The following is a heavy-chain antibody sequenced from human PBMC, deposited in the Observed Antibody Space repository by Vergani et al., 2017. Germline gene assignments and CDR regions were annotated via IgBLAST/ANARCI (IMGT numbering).Heavy chain of an antibody. V-gene: IGHV4-61*02. D-gene: IGHD6-13*01. CDR2: IYTTGST. CDR3: AREWEQQLSN. Sequence: QVQLQESGPGLVKPSQTLSLICSVSGDSITSSTYYWSWTRQPAGKGLEYIGRIYTTGSTNYNPSLKSRVTISVDTSKNQFSLNLSSVTAADTAMYYCAREWEQQLSNWGQGTLVTVSS. J-gene: IGHJ4*02. CDR1: GDSITSSTYY.